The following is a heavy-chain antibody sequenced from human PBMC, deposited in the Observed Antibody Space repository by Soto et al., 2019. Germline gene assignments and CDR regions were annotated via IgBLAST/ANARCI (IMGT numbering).Heavy chain of an antibody. D-gene: IGHD3-3*01. V-gene: IGHV4-31*02. Sequence: SETLSLTCTVSGGSISSGDYYWSWIRQHPGKGLEWIGYIYYSGSTYYNPSLKSRVTISVDTSKNQFSLKLSSVTAADTAVYYCARWWSGSRQGFDPWGQGTLVT. CDR2: IYYSGST. CDR1: GGSISSGDYY. J-gene: IGHJ5*02. CDR3: ARWWSGSRQGFDP.